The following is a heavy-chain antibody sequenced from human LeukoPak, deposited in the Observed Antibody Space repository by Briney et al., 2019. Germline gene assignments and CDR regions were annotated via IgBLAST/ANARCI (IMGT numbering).Heavy chain of an antibody. CDR2: IIPIFGTA. CDR1: GGTFSSYA. Sequence: SVKVSCKASGGTFSSYAISWVRQAPGQGLEWMGGIIPIFGTANYAQKFQGRVTITADESTSTAYMELSSLRSGDTAVYYCARDVVVVAIGAFDIWGQGTMVTVSS. D-gene: IGHD2-15*01. J-gene: IGHJ3*02. V-gene: IGHV1-69*13. CDR3: ARDVVVVAIGAFDI.